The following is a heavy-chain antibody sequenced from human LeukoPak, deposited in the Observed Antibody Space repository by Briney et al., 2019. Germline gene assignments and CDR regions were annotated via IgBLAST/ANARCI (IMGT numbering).Heavy chain of an antibody. CDR1: GFTFSSHD. D-gene: IGHD3-10*01. Sequence: PGGSPRLSCETSGFTFSSHDMNWVRQAPGKGLEWVSSITGSSKDIDYADSLRGRFTISRDNAKSSLFLQMNSLRVEDTAVYYCVREGSGSTHYMDVWGKGTTVTVSS. CDR3: VREGSGSTHYMDV. CDR2: ITGSSKDI. V-gene: IGHV3-21*01. J-gene: IGHJ6*03.